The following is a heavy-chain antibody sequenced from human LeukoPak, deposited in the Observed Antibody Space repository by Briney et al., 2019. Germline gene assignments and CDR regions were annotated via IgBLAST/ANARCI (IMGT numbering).Heavy chain of an antibody. D-gene: IGHD3-22*01. J-gene: IGHJ4*02. CDR1: GFTFSSYE. CDR2: ISSSGRTT. V-gene: IGHV3-48*03. Sequence: GGSLRLSCAASGFTFSSYEVNWVRQAPGKGLEWVSYISSSGRTTYYADSVKGRFTISRDNAKNSLYLQMNSLRAEDTALYYCAKDNHYYYDSSGSFDYWGQGTLVTVSS. CDR3: AKDNHYYYDSSGSFDY.